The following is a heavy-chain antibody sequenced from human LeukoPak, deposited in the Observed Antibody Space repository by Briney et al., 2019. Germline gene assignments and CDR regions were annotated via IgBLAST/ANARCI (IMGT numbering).Heavy chain of an antibody. CDR1: GGSISSYY. V-gene: IGHV4-59*08. D-gene: IGHD2-15*01. J-gene: IGHJ4*02. CDR3: ARQDIGYCSGGSCPSIFDY. Sequence: SETLSLTCTVSGGSISSYYWSWIRQPPGKGLEWIGYIYYSGSTNYNPSLESRVTISVDTSKNQFSLKLSSVTAADTAVYYCARQDIGYCSGGSCPSIFDYWGQGTLVTVSS. CDR2: IYYSGST.